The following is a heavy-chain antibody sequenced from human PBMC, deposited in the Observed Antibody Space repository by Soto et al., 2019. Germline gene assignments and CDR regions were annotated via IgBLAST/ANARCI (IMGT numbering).Heavy chain of an antibody. J-gene: IGHJ4*02. CDR3: ARWDYGYYARFDY. V-gene: IGHV1-8*01. D-gene: IGHD4-17*01. Sequence: QVQLVQSWAELKKSGASVKVSCKASCYTFTSHDINWGRQATGQGLEWMGWMNTNSGNTGYAQKFQGRVTMTRNTSISTAYMDLSSLRSEDPAVYYCARWDYGYYARFDYWGQGTLVTVSS. CDR2: MNTNSGNT. CDR1: CYTFTSHD.